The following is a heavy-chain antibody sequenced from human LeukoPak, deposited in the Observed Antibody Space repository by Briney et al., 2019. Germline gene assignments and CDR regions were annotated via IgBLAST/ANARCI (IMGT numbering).Heavy chain of an antibody. D-gene: IGHD1-14*01. CDR2: IIPILGIA. CDR1: GYTFTSYG. V-gene: IGHV1-69*04. J-gene: IGHJ6*02. CDR3: ASSTETNYYYYYGMDV. Sequence: SVKVSCKASGYTFTSYGISWVRQAPGQGLEWMGRIIPILGIANYAQKFQGRVTITADKSTSTAYMELSSLRSEDTAVYYCASSTETNYYYYYGMDVWGQGTTVTVSS.